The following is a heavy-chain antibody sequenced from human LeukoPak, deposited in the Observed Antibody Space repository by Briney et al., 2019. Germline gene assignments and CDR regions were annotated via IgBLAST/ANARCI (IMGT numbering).Heavy chain of an antibody. Sequence: PSETLSLTCAVYGGSFSGYYWSWIRQPPGKGLEWIGEINHSGSTNYNPSLKSRVTISVDTSKNQFSLKLSSVTAADTAVYYCARRGDDYENAFDIWGQGTMVTVSS. D-gene: IGHD4-17*01. CDR2: INHSGST. J-gene: IGHJ3*02. V-gene: IGHV4-34*01. CDR3: ARRGDDYENAFDI. CDR1: GGSFSGYY.